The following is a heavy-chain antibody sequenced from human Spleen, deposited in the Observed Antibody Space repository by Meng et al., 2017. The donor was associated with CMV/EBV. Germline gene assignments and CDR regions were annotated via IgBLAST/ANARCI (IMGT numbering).Heavy chain of an antibody. D-gene: IGHD2-2*02. CDR3: ARDRGSGIVVVPAAIGWFDP. CDR1: GYTFTRYG. V-gene: IGHV1-18*01. CDR2: ISGYNGNI. J-gene: IGHJ5*02. Sequence: ASVKVSCKASGYTFTRYGVSWVRQAPGQGLEYMGWISGYNGNIKYAQKFQGRVTMTTDTSTNTAYMELRSLRSDDTAVYYCARDRGSGIVVVPAAIGWFDPWGQGTLVTVSS.